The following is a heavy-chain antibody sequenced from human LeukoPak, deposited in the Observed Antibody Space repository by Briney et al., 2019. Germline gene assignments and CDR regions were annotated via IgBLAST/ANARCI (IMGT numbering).Heavy chain of an antibody. V-gene: IGHV4-61*02. CDR3: AREPPGY. J-gene: IGHJ4*02. Sequence: SETLSLTCTVSGGSVTSGNYYWNWIRQPAGKGLEWIGRIYTNGGASYNPALKSRVTISIDASKNQFSLKLSSVTAADTAVYYCAREPPGYWGQGILVTVSS. CDR2: IYTNGGA. CDR1: GGSVTSGNYY.